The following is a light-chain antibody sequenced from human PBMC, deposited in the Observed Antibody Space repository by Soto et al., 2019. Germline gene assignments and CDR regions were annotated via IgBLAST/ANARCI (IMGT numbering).Light chain of an antibody. CDR3: SSYTGSSTLVV. Sequence: QSALTQPASVSGSPGQSITISCTGTSGDVGAYNYVSWYQQHPGKAPKLMIYDVYDRPSGVSNRSSGSKSGNTASLTISALQAEDEADYYCSSYTGSSTLVVFGGGTKLTVL. CDR1: SGDVGAYNY. J-gene: IGLJ2*01. CDR2: DVY. V-gene: IGLV2-14*01.